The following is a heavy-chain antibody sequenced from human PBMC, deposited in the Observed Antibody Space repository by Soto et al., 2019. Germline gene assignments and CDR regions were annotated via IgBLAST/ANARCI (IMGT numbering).Heavy chain of an antibody. CDR2: ISSRGSTI. CDR1: GFTFSDYY. D-gene: IGHD3-9*01. Sequence: QVQLVESGGGLVKPGGSLRLSCAASGFTFSDYYMSWIRQAPGKGREWVSYISSRGSTIYYADSVKGRFTISRDNAKNSRYLQMSSLRAEDTAVYYCARALDGTQWGCDFDHHAGAAFDIWGQGTMVTVSS. CDR3: ARALDGTQWGCDFDHHAGAAFDI. V-gene: IGHV3-11*01. J-gene: IGHJ3*02.